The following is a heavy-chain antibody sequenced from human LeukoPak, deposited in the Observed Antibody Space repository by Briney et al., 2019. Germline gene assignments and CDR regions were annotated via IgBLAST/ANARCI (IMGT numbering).Heavy chain of an antibody. Sequence: EGSLRLSCAASGFTFSRSWMHWVRQAPGKGLVWVSRINDDGSMTSYVDSVKGRFTISRDNAKNSLYLQMNSLRAEDTAVYYCAKPQYSSSWLGDFDYWGQGTLVTVSS. CDR3: AKPQYSSSWLGDFDY. J-gene: IGHJ4*02. CDR2: INDDGSMT. D-gene: IGHD6-13*01. V-gene: IGHV3-74*01. CDR1: GFTFSRSW.